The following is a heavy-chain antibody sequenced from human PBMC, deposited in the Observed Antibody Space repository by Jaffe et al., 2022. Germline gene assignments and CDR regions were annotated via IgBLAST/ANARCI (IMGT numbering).Heavy chain of an antibody. CDR1: GYTFTGYY. Sequence: QVQLVQSGAEVKKPGASVKVSCKASGYTFTGYYMHWVRQAPGQGLEWMGWINPNSGGTNYAQKFQGRVTMTRDTSISTAYMELSRLRSDDTAVYYCARDYFLGGNVCYFDYWGQGTLVTVSS. CDR2: INPNSGGT. D-gene: IGHD2-15*01. J-gene: IGHJ4*02. V-gene: IGHV1-2*02. CDR3: ARDYFLGGNVCYFDY.